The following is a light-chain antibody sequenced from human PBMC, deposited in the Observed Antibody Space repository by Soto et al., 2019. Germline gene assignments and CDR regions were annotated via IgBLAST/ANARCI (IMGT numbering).Light chain of an antibody. CDR1: SNDIGDSNF. CDR2: GVT. V-gene: IGLV2-14*01. CDR3: SSYTSLNTFF. Sequence: QSVLTQATSVSGSPGQSITISCTGTSNDIGDSNFVSWYRQYPGGAPRLLLYGVTYRPSDVSTRFSGSKSGTTASLPISGLEADEEADYYPSSYTSLNTFFFGRGTQLTVL. J-gene: IGLJ2*01.